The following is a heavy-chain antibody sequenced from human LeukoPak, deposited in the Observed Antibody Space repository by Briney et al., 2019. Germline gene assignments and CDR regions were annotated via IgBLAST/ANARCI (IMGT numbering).Heavy chain of an antibody. D-gene: IGHD3-22*01. Sequence: PSVTLSLTCTVSGGSISSYYWSWIRQPPGKGLEWIGYIYYSGSTNYNPSLKSRVTISVDTSKNQFSLKLSSVTAADTAVYYCAGADYYEKGPTQKDYWGQGTLVTVSS. CDR2: IYYSGST. V-gene: IGHV4-59*01. CDR1: GGSISSYY. J-gene: IGHJ4*02. CDR3: AGADYYEKGPTQKDY.